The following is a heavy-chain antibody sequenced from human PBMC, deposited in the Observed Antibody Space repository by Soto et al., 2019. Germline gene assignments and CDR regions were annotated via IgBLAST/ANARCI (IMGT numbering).Heavy chain of an antibody. CDR1: GFRFSTYS. CDR3: AKAVLPAPPLDP. D-gene: IGHD2-2*01. Sequence: XVCLTLSCKACGFRFSTYSMNWVRQAPGKGLDWVASISGAGGTTYYADSVRGRFTVSRDNSKNTLYLDMHNLSAGDTAVYYSAKAVLPAPPLDPCGQRTLVTVSS. J-gene: IGHJ5*02. V-gene: IGHV3-23*01. CDR2: ISGAGGTT.